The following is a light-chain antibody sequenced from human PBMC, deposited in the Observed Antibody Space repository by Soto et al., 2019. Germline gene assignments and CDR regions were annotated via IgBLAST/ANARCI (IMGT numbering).Light chain of an antibody. CDR2: AAS. Sequence: EIVLTQPPGTLSLSPGERATLPCSASQSLSSSYLAWYQQKPGQAPRLLIYAASSRATGIPDRFSGSGSGTDFTLTISRLEPEDFTVYYCQQYGSSPPITFGQGTRLEIK. V-gene: IGKV3-20*01. CDR3: QQYGSSPPIT. J-gene: IGKJ5*01. CDR1: QSLSSSY.